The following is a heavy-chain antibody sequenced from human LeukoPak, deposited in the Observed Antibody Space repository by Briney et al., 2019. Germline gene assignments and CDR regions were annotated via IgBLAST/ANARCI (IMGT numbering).Heavy chain of an antibody. V-gene: IGHV1-18*01. J-gene: IGHJ4*02. CDR2: ISAYNGNT. CDR3: ARDAGYSSSWYGDY. CDR1: GHTFTSYG. Sequence: ASVKVSCKASGHTFTSYGISWVRQAPGQGLEWMGWISAYNGNTNYAQKLQGRVTMTTDTSTSTAYMELRSLRSDDTAVYYCARDAGYSSSWYGDYWGQGTLVTVSS. D-gene: IGHD6-13*01.